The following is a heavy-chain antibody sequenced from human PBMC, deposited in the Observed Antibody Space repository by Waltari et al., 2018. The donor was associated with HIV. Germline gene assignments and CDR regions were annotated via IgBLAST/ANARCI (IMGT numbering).Heavy chain of an antibody. V-gene: IGHV3-23*01. CDR2: ISNSGGRT. Sequence: VQPGGSLRLSCAPSGFTFRTAGMNWFRQSPGKGLEWVSSISNSGGRTHYADSVKGRFTISRDNSQNILYLQINSLKAADTAVYYCAKALTTGDGFDIWGQGTMVIVSS. D-gene: IGHD1-1*01. CDR3: AKALTTGDGFDI. J-gene: IGHJ3*02. CDR1: GFTFRTAG.